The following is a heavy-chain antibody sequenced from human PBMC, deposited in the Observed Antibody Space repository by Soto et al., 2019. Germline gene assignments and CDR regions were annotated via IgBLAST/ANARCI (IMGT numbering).Heavy chain of an antibody. D-gene: IGHD5-18*01. CDR2: VYYTGNT. V-gene: IGHV4-59*01. CDR3: ARGYSYGKYDS. J-gene: IGHJ4*02. Sequence: PSETLSPTCAVSGGSISGYSCTWIRQPPGKGLEWIGYVYYTGNTNYNASLKSRVTISMEASKTQFSLRLTSVTAADTAVYYCARGYSYGKYDSWGQGTLVTVSS. CDR1: GGSISGYS.